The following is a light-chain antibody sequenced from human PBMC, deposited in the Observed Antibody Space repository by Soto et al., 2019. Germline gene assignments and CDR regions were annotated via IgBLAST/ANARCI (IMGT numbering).Light chain of an antibody. J-gene: IGLJ2*01. Sequence: QSVLTQPPSASGTPGQRVTISCSGSSSNIGSNTVIWYQQLPGTAPKLLIYDNNQRPSGVPDRFSGSKSGTSASLAISGLQSEDEADYYCAAWDGSLNVVVFGGGTKVTVL. CDR3: AAWDGSLNVVV. CDR1: SSNIGSNT. CDR2: DNN. V-gene: IGLV1-44*01.